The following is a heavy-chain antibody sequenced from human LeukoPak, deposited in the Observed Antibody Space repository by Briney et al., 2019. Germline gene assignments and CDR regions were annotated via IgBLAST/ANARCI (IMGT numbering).Heavy chain of an antibody. J-gene: IGHJ4*02. CDR1: GFTFTNYW. V-gene: IGHV3-7*01. Sequence: GGSLRVSCATSGFTFTNYWINWVRQSPGKGLQWVGKIKYDGSEKYYVQTVQGRFTITRDKANAKNSLYLQMSTLRAEDTAVYYCARDANRGGEFDLWGQGTLVTVSS. CDR3: ARDANRGGEFDL. CDR2: IKYDGSEK. D-gene: IGHD2/OR15-2a*01.